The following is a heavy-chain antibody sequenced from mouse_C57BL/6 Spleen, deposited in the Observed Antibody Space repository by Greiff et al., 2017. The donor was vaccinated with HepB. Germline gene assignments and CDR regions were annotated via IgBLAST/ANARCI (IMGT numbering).Heavy chain of an antibody. CDR3: ARGRDIYDGSPFAY. CDR1: GYAFSSYW. Sequence: VQLQESGAELVKPGASVKISCKASGYAFSSYWMNWVKQRPGKGLEWIGQIYPGDGDTNYNGKFKGKATLTADKSSSTAYMQLSSLTSEDSAVYFCARGRDIYDGSPFAYWGQGTLVTVSA. CDR2: IYPGDGDT. D-gene: IGHD2-3*01. V-gene: IGHV1-80*01. J-gene: IGHJ3*01.